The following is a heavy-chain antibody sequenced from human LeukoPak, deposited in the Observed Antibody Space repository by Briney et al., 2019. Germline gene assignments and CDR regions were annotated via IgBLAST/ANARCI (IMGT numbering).Heavy chain of an antibody. Sequence: SVKVSCKASGGXFSSYAISWVRQAPGQGLEWMGGIIPILGIANYAQKFQGRVTITADKSTSTAYMELSSLRSEDTAVYYCARDVNDYGGNQGDYWGQGTLVTVSS. V-gene: IGHV1-69*10. CDR2: IIPILGIA. CDR3: ARDVNDYGGNQGDY. D-gene: IGHD4-23*01. J-gene: IGHJ4*02. CDR1: GGXFSSYA.